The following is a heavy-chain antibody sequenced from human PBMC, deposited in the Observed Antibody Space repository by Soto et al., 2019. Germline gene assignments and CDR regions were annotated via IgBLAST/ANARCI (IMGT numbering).Heavy chain of an antibody. CDR1: GGSISSGDYY. D-gene: IGHD3-22*01. J-gene: IGHJ3*02. CDR3: AREMSIPYYYDSGAFDI. Sequence: KPSETLSLTCTVSGGSISSGDYYWSWIRQPPGKGLEWIGYIYYSGSTYYNPSLKSRVTISVDTSKNQFSLKLSSVTAADTAVYYFAREMSIPYYYDSGAFDIWGQGTMVTVSS. CDR2: IYYSGST. V-gene: IGHV4-30-4*01.